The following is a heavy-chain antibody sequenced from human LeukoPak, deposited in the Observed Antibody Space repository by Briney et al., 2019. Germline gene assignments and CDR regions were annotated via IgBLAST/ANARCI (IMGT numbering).Heavy chain of an antibody. CDR1: GFTFSTYN. CDR3: ARGAFYSYDSSNWYPGALNI. CDR2: ISSGSTYT. J-gene: IGHJ3*02. V-gene: IGHV3-21*06. D-gene: IGHD6-13*01. Sequence: PGGSLRLSCAASGFTFSTYNMNWVRQAPGKGLEWVSSISSGSTYTYYADSVKGRFTISSDNAKNSLYLEMNSLRAEDTAVYYCARGAFYSYDSSNWYPGALNIWGQGTMVTVSS.